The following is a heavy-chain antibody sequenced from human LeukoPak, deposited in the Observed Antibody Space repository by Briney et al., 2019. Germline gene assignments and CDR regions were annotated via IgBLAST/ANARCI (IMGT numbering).Heavy chain of an antibody. CDR3: AKDSIPYYYDSSGYAPYDY. Sequence: TGGSLRLSCAASGFTFSTYAMSWVRQAPGKGLEWVSAISASGDSTYYADSVKGRFTISRDNSKNTLYLQMNSLRAEDTAVYYCAKDSIPYYYDSSGYAPYDYWGQGTLVTVSS. V-gene: IGHV3-23*01. CDR2: ISASGDST. D-gene: IGHD3-22*01. J-gene: IGHJ4*02. CDR1: GFTFSTYA.